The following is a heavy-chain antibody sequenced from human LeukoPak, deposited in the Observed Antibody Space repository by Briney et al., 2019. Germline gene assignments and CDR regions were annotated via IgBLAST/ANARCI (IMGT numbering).Heavy chain of an antibody. D-gene: IGHD3-16*02. CDR3: ARDFTFGGIIVTLYY. CDR2: SRNKANSYTT. Sequence: GGSLRLSCAASGFIFSDHYMDWVRQAPGKGLEWVGRSRNKANSYTTQYAASVKGRFTISRDDSKNTLYLQMNSLKTEDTAVYYCARDFTFGGIIVTLYYWGQGTLVTVSS. CDR1: GFIFSDHY. V-gene: IGHV3-72*01. J-gene: IGHJ4*02.